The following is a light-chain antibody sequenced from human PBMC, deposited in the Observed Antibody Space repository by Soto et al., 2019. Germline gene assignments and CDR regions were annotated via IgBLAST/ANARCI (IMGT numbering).Light chain of an antibody. Sequence: QSALTQPPSVSGSPGQSVTISCTGTISDVGFYARVSWYQQPPGTAPKLLIYDVTNRPSGVPDRFSGSQSGKTASLTISGLQVGDEADYYCSSYTSSSTYVFGTGTKLTVL. CDR2: DVT. J-gene: IGLJ1*01. CDR1: ISDVGFYAR. V-gene: IGLV2-18*02. CDR3: SSYTSSSTYV.